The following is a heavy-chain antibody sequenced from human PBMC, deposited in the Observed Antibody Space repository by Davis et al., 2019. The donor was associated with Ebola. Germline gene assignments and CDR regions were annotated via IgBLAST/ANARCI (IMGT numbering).Heavy chain of an antibody. CDR1: GFTFSSYA. CDR2: ISYDGSNK. J-gene: IGHJ5*02. V-gene: IGHV3-30-3*01. Sequence: GESLKISCAASGFTFSSYAMHWVRQAPGKGLEWVAVISYDGSNKYYADSVKGRFTISRDNSKNTLYLQMNSLRAEDTAVYYCARESRPGSSWEIDWFDPWGQGTLVTVSS. D-gene: IGHD6-13*01. CDR3: ARESRPGSSWEIDWFDP.